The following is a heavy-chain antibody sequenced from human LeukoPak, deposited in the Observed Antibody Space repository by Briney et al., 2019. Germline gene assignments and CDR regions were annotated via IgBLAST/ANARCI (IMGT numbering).Heavy chain of an antibody. CDR2: ISSGSSAI. Sequence: PGGSLRLSCTASGFTFSSSAMSWVRQAPGKGLEWVSIISSGSSAIFSADALKGRFTISRDDAKNLLYLDMNSLRAEDTAVYYCARGHTAVTRHFDFWGQGTLVTVSS. V-gene: IGHV3-21*01. D-gene: IGHD4-17*01. CDR1: GFTFSSSA. CDR3: ARGHTAVTRHFDF. J-gene: IGHJ4*02.